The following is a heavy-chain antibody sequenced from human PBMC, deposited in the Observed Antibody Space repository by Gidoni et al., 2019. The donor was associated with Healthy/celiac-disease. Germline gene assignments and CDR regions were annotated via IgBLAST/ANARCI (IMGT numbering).Heavy chain of an antibody. Sequence: QLQLQESGPGLVKPSETLSLTCTVSGGSISSSSYYWGWIRQPPGKGLGWIGSIYYSGSTYYNPSLKSLVTISVDTSKNQVSLKLSSVTAADTAVYYCARLSPDSSGYYRLGIFDYWGQGTLVTVSS. CDR3: ARLSPDSSGYYRLGIFDY. CDR1: GGSISSSSYY. J-gene: IGHJ4*02. CDR2: IYYSGST. V-gene: IGHV4-39*01. D-gene: IGHD3-22*01.